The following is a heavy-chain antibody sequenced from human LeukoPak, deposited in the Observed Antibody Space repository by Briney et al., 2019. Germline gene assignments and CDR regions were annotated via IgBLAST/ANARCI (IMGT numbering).Heavy chain of an antibody. CDR1: GFTFSSYS. V-gene: IGHV3-21*01. CDR2: ISRSSSSM. CDR3: ARDPRPYGMDV. J-gene: IGHJ6*02. Sequence: GGSLRLSCAASGFTFSSYSMNWVRQAPGKGLEWVSSISRSSSSMYYADSVRGRFTISRDNAKNSLHLQMNSLRAEDTAVYYCARDPRPYGMDVWGQGTTVTVSS.